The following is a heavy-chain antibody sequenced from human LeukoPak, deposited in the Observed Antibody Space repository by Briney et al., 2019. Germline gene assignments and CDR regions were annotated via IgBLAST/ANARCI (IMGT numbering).Heavy chain of an antibody. J-gene: IGHJ3*02. V-gene: IGHV1-69*05. D-gene: IGHD3-3*01. Sequence: AASVKVSCKASGGTFSSYAISWVRQAPGQGLEWMGGIIPIFGTANYAQKFQGRVTTTRDTSTSTVYMERSSLRSEDTAVYYCAIDLLAWGGSPSNIWGQRTKVTLSS. CDR1: GGTFSSYA. CDR2: IIPIFGTA. CDR3: AIDLLAWGGSPSNI.